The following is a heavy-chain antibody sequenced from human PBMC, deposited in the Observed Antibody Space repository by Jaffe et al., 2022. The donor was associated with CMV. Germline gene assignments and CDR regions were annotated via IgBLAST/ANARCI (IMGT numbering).Heavy chain of an antibody. J-gene: IGHJ6*03. V-gene: IGHV4-59*01. Sequence: QVQLQESGPGLVKPSETLSLTCTVSGGSTSTSCWSWIRQTPEKGLEWIGYMCNNGIANSNPSLKSRVTVAVDTSNNQVSLRLTSVTAADTAMYYCARAIIVPGAIWRRIPRDTYYYMDVWGRGTTVTVSS. D-gene: IGHD3-16*01. CDR2: MCNNGIA. CDR1: GGSTSTSC. CDR3: ARAIIVPGAIWRRIPRDTYYYMDV.